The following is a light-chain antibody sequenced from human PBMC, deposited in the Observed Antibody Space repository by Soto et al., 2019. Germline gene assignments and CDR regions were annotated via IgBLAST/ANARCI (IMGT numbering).Light chain of an antibody. CDR1: QSVSSY. CDR2: DAS. V-gene: IGKV3-11*01. J-gene: IGKJ5*01. Sequence: LTHTQAHVWWSTERKSAVYCKSSQSVSSYLAWYQQKPGQAPRLLIYDASNRATGIPARFSGSGSGTSLTPTFSALEPEDFALHYCQQPSTWPPITIREGTRLEIK. CDR3: QQPSTWPPIT.